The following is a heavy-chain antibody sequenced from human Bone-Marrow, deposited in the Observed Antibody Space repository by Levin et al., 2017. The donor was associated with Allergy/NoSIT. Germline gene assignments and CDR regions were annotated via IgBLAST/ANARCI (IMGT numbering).Heavy chain of an antibody. Sequence: SETLSLTCTVSGASISSYYWNWIRQSPEQGLEWIGYFYHSGGPNYNPSLRGRVTISIDTSKNQVSLILNSVTAADSAVYYCAKGYSSSWSSRGAFAVWGQGTMVSVSS. J-gene: IGHJ3*01. CDR2: FYHSGGP. D-gene: IGHD6-13*01. CDR1: GASISSYY. CDR3: AKGYSSSWSSRGAFAV. V-gene: IGHV4-59*08.